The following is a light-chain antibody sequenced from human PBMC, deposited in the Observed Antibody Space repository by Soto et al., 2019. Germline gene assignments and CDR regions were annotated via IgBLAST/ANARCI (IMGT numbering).Light chain of an antibody. V-gene: IGKV3-11*01. CDR1: QSVSSS. J-gene: IGKJ1*01. CDR3: QQGSTWPWT. CDR2: EAS. Sequence: EIVLTQSPATLSLSPGERASLSCRASQSVSSSLAWYQQKLGQAPRLLIYEASDRATGIPARFSGGGSGTDFTLIISSLEPEDFAVYYCQQGSTWPWTFGQGTKVDI.